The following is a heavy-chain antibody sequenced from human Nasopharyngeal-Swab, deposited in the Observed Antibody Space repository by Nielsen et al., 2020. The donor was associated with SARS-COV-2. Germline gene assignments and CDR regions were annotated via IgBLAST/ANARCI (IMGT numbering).Heavy chain of an antibody. CDR3: ASGRYCTSVNCYAKINDY. D-gene: IGHD2-2*01. V-gene: IGHV1-18*01. Sequence: ASVKVSCKASGYTFASYGINWVRQAPGQGLEWMGWISPYNGNTNYEERFQGRVTMTTDTSTNTAYMELRSLRSADTAVYYCASGRYCTSVNCYAKINDYWGQGTLVTVSS. CDR1: GYTFASYG. J-gene: IGHJ4*02. CDR2: ISPYNGNT.